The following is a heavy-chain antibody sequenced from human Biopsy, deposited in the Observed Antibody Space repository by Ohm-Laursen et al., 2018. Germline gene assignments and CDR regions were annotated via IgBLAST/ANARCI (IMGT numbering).Heavy chain of an antibody. V-gene: IGHV1-69*06. Sequence: SSVKVSCKASGGSFSTYAVSWVRQAPGQGLKWLGGNIPILGTGNYAQKFQDRVTVAADTSTSTATMELRSLRSDDTAVYYCATKLTGYFHHWGQGTLVIVSS. J-gene: IGHJ1*01. CDR2: NIPILGTG. CDR1: GGSFSTYA. D-gene: IGHD3-9*01. CDR3: ATKLTGYFHH.